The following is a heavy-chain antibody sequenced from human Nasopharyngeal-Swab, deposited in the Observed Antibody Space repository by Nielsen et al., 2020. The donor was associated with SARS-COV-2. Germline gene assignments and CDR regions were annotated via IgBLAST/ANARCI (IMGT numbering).Heavy chain of an antibody. Sequence: GESLKISCAASGFTFSSYSMNWVRQAPGKGLEWVSSISSSSSYIYYADSVKGRFTISRDNAKNSLYLQMNSLRAEDTAVYYCARGGYCSSTSCDTYYYYGMDVWGQGTTATVSS. CDR3: ARGGYCSSTSCDTYYYYGMDV. CDR2: ISSSSSYI. CDR1: GFTFSSYS. V-gene: IGHV3-21*01. D-gene: IGHD2-2*02. J-gene: IGHJ6*02.